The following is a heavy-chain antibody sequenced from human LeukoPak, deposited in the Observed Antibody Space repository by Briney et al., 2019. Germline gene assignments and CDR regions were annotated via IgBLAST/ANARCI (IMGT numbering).Heavy chain of an antibody. D-gene: IGHD1-14*01. Sequence: AGGSLRLSCAASGFTFSSYNMKWVRQAPGKGLEWVSSISSGSSYIYYVDSVKGRFTISRDNAKNSLYLQMNSLRAEDTAVYYCARDGIQGGFDYWGQGTLVTVSS. CDR2: ISSGSSYI. CDR1: GFTFSSYN. V-gene: IGHV3-21*06. CDR3: ARDGIQGGFDY. J-gene: IGHJ4*02.